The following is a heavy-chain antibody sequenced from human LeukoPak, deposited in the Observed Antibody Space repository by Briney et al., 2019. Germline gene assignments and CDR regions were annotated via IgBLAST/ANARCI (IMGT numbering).Heavy chain of an antibody. V-gene: IGHV4-39*07. Sequence: LETLSLTCTVSGGSISSSSYYWGWIRQPPGKGLEWTGSIDHSGSTYYNPSLKSRITISVDTSKNQFSLKLSSVTAADTAVYYCARENAGPYDYWGQGTLVTVSS. CDR3: ARENAGPYDY. CDR1: GGSISSSSYY. J-gene: IGHJ4*02. D-gene: IGHD1-1*01. CDR2: IDHSGST.